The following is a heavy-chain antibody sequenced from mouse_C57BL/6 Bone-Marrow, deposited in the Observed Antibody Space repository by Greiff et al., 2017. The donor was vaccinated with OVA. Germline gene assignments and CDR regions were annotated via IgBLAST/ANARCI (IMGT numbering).Heavy chain of an antibody. Sequence: QVQLKESGAELVRPGASVTLSCTASGYTFTDYEMPWVKQTPVNGLEWIGAIDPETGGTAYNQKFKGKAILTADKSSSTAYMELRSLTSEDSAVYYCTRGYSNYYAMDYWGQGTSVTVSS. V-gene: IGHV1-15*01. CDR3: TRGYSNYYAMDY. CDR1: GYTFTDYE. J-gene: IGHJ4*01. CDR2: IDPETGGT. D-gene: IGHD2-5*01.